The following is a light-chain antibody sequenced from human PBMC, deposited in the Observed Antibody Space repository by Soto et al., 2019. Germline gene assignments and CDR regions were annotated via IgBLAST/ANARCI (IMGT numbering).Light chain of an antibody. CDR1: QSVSSN. Sequence: EIVLTQSPATLSLSPGERATLSCRAGQSVSSNLAWYQQKPGQAPRLLIYGASTRATGIPARFSGSGSGTEFTLTISSLQSEDFAVYYCQQYNNWPPWTFGQGTKVDNK. CDR3: QQYNNWPPWT. CDR2: GAS. J-gene: IGKJ1*01. V-gene: IGKV3-15*01.